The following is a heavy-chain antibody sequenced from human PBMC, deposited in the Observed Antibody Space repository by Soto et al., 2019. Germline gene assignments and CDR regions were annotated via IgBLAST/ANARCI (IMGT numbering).Heavy chain of an antibody. CDR1: GFSFSDYR. Sequence: EVQLVESGGGLVQPGESLRLTCAASGFSFSDYRFSWVRQAPGKGLEWVAYITQDGTGKYYVDSVKGRFTISRDNAKNSLVLYINSLRGEDTVVYYCARDWSATSSGPGIDHWGQGALVTVSS. CDR3: ARDWSATSSGPGIDH. J-gene: IGHJ4*02. CDR2: ITQDGTGK. D-gene: IGHD3-3*01. V-gene: IGHV3-7*01.